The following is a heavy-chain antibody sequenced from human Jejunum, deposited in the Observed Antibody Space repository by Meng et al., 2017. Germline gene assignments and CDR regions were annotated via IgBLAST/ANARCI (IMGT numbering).Heavy chain of an antibody. CDR2: IYRGGST. CDR1: GGSISNSNW. V-gene: IGHV4-4*02. CDR3: ASDVDTAMAIDY. D-gene: IGHD5-18*01. Sequence: QVQLQESGPGPVKPSGTLSLTCAVSGGSISNSNWWGWVRQPPGKGLEWIGEIYRGGSTNYNPSLKSRVTISVDKSKNQFSLKLSSVTAADTAVYYCASDVDTAMAIDYWGQGTLVTVSS. J-gene: IGHJ4*02.